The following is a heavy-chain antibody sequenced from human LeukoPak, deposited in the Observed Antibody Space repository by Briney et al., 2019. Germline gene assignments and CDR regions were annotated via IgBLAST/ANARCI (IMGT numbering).Heavy chain of an antibody. CDR3: AGQRHCTSTSCYYGMDV. D-gene: IGHD2-2*01. CDR1: GGSIRSSSYY. Sequence: SETLSLTCTVSGGSIRSSSYYWGWIRQPPGKGLEWIGSIYYSGSTSYNPSLKSRVTISVDTSKNQFSLKVSSVTAADTAVYYCAGQRHCTSTSCYYGMDVWGQGTTVTVSS. J-gene: IGHJ6*02. CDR2: IYYSGST. V-gene: IGHV4-39*01.